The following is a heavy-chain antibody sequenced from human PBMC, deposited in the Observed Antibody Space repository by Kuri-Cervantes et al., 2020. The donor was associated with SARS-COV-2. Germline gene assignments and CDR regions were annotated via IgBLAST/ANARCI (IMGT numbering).Heavy chain of an antibody. CDR2: ISGFNGNT. V-gene: IGHV1-18*01. CDR3: ARDMGTYYYYGMDV. CDR1: GYRFTSYG. D-gene: IGHD1-1*01. Sequence: ASVKVSCKASGYRFTSYGISWVRQAPGQGLEWMGWISGFNGNTNYAQKFQGRVTMTRDTSISTAYMELSRLRSDDTAVYYCARDMGTYYYYGMDVWGQGTTVTVSS. J-gene: IGHJ6*02.